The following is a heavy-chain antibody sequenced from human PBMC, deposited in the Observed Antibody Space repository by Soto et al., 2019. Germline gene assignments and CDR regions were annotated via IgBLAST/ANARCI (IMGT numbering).Heavy chain of an antibody. D-gene: IGHD2-2*01. J-gene: IGHJ6*03. V-gene: IGHV4-59*01. Sequence: PSETLSLTCTVSGGSISSYYWSWIRQPPGKGLDWIGYIYYSGSTNYNPSLKSRVTISVDTSKNQFSLKLSSVTAADTAVYYCAATSAANNYYYYYMDVWGKGTTVTVSS. CDR2: IYYSGST. CDR1: GGSISSYY. CDR3: AATSAANNYYYYYMDV.